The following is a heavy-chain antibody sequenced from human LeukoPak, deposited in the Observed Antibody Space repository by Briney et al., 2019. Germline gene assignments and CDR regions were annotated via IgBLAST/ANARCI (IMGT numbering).Heavy chain of an antibody. CDR2: INSDGSST. CDR3: ASPRGIVGALGYYFDY. CDR1: GFTFSSYW. Sequence: GGSLRLSCAASGFTFSSYWMHWVRQAPGKGLVWVSRINSDGSSTSYADSVKGRFTISRDNSKNTLYLQMNSLRAEDTAVYYCASPRGIVGALGYYFDYWGQGTLVTVSS. V-gene: IGHV3-74*01. J-gene: IGHJ4*02. D-gene: IGHD1-26*01.